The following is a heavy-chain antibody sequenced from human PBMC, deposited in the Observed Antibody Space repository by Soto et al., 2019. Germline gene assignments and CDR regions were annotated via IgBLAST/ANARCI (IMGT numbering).Heavy chain of an antibody. D-gene: IGHD2-15*01. Sequence: QVQLQESGPGLVKPSQTLSLTCTVSGGSISSGGYYWSWIRQHPGKGLEWIGYIYYSGSTYYNPSLKSRVTISVATSKNQFSLKLSSVTAADTAVYYCARAGYCSGGSCYLFPVDYWGQGTLVTVSS. CDR1: GGSISSGGYY. V-gene: IGHV4-31*03. J-gene: IGHJ4*02. CDR2: IYYSGST. CDR3: ARAGYCSGGSCYLFPVDY.